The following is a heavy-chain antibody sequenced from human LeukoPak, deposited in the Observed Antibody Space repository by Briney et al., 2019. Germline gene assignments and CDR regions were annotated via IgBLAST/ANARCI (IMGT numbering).Heavy chain of an antibody. D-gene: IGHD3-22*01. CDR2: IYSCGST. V-gene: IGHV3-53*01. CDR3: ARGLTTPSNYYDSSGYRNYYFDY. J-gene: IGHJ4*02. Sequence: PGGSLRLSCAASGFTVSSNYMSWVRQAPGKGLEWVSVIYSCGSTYYADSVKGRFTISRDNSKNTLYPQMNSLRAEDTAVYYCARGLTTPSNYYDSSGYRNYYFDYWGQGTLVTVSS. CDR1: GFTVSSNY.